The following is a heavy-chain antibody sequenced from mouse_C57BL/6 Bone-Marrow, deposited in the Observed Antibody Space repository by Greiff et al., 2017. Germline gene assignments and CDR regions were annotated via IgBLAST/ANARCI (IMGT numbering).Heavy chain of an antibody. J-gene: IGHJ1*03. CDR3: ARFYYDYEGYWYFDV. CDR2: IYPGDGDT. CDR1: GYAFSSSW. Sequence: LVKPGASVKISCTASGYAFSSSWMNWVKQRPGKGLEWIGRIYPGDGDTNYNGKFKGKATLTADKSSSTAYMQLSSLTSEDSAVYFCARFYYDYEGYWYFDVWGTGTTVTVSS. V-gene: IGHV1-82*01. D-gene: IGHD2-4*01.